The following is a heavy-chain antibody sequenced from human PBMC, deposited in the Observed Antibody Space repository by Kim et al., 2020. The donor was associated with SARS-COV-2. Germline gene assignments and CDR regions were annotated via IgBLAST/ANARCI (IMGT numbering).Heavy chain of an antibody. J-gene: IGHJ4*02. CDR3: TRSREY. Sequence: GGSLRLSCAASGFIFSNSWMTWVRQAPGKGLEWVATISADGSQKYHVDSVKGRFTTSRDNAENSLYLQMDSLRVEDTAIYYCTRSREYRGQGTLVTVSS. CDR2: ISADGSQK. CDR1: GFIFSNSW. V-gene: IGHV3-7*01.